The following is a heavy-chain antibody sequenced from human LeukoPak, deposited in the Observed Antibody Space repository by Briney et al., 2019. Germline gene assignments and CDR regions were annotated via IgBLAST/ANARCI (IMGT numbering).Heavy chain of an antibody. Sequence: ASVKVSCKASGYIFTSFYIHWVRQVPGQGLEWMGIIDPSGGITTYAQKFQGGVIMTADTSTNTVYLELSSLKSEDTAVYYCARGRGGGKAAAGLDYWGQGTLVTVSS. CDR1: GYIFTSFY. CDR2: IDPSGGIT. J-gene: IGHJ4*02. D-gene: IGHD6-13*01. CDR3: ARGRGGGKAAAGLDY. V-gene: IGHV1-46*01.